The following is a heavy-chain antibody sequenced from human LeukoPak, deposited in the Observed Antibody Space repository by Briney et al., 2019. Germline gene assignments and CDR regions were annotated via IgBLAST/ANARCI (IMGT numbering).Heavy chain of an antibody. CDR2: IYYSGST. J-gene: IGHJ4*02. Sequence: PSETLSLTCTVSGGSISSYYWSWIRQPPGKGLEWIGYIYYSGSTNYNPSLKSRVTISVDTSKNQFSLKLSSVTAADTAVYYCASVINYYGSGSYFLFDYWGQGTLVTVSS. V-gene: IGHV4-59*01. CDR1: GGSISSYY. D-gene: IGHD3-10*01. CDR3: ASVINYYGSGSYFLFDY.